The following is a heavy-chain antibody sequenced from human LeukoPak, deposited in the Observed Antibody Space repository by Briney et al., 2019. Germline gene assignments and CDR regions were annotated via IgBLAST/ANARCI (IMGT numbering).Heavy chain of an antibody. CDR3: ASWGVTTVITPVNFQH. CDR2: IIPIFGTA. J-gene: IGHJ1*01. CDR1: GGTFSSYA. Sequence: GASVKVSCKASGGTFSSYAISWVRQAPGQGLEWMGGIIPIFGTANYAQKFQGRVTITADESTSTAYMELSSLRSEDTAVYYCASWGVTTVITPVNFQHWGQGTLVTVSS. D-gene: IGHD4-17*01. V-gene: IGHV1-69*13.